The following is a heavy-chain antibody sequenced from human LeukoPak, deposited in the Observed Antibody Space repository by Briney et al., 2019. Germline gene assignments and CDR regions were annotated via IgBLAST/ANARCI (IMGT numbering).Heavy chain of an antibody. CDR1: GGSFSGYS. V-gene: IGHV4-34*01. CDR3: ARGRHYGSS. CDR2: INHSGST. J-gene: IGHJ3*01. Sequence: SETLSLTCAVYGGSFSGYSWSWIRQPPGKGLEWIGEINHSGSTNYNPSLKSRVTISVDTSKNQFSLKLSSVTAADTAVYYCARGRHYGSSWGQGTMVTVSS. D-gene: IGHD3-10*01.